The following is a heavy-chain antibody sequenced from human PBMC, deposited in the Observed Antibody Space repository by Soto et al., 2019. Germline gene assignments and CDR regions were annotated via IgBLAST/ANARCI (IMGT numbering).Heavy chain of an antibody. CDR3: ARQDGSGTYYFDS. V-gene: IGHV5-51*01. D-gene: IGHD3-10*01. J-gene: IGHJ4*02. CDR2: IYPRDSDT. Sequence: GESLKISCKASGYSFTFYWIAWVRQMPGKGLEWMGIIYPRDSDTRYSPSFQGQVSISADKSISTAYLQWSSLKASDTAMYYCARQDGSGTYYFDSWGLGTLVTVSS. CDR1: GYSFTFYW.